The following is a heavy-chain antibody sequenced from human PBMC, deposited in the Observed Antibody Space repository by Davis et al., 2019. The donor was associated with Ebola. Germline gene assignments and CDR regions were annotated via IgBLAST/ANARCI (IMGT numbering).Heavy chain of an antibody. V-gene: IGHV4-39*07. J-gene: IGHJ4*01. CDR3: ARSRYCTNGVCYRHFDY. Sequence: SETLTLTCTVSGGSISSSRYYWGWIRQPPGKGLEWIGSIYYSGSTNYNPSLKSRVTISVDTSKHQFSLKLSSVTAADTAVYYCARSRYCTNGVCYRHFDYWVHETLVTVSS. CDR1: GGSISSSRYY. D-gene: IGHD2-8*01. CDR2: IYYSGST.